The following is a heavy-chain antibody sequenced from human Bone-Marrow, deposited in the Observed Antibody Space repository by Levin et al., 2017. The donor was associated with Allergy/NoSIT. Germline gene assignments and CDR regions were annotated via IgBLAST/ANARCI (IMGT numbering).Heavy chain of an antibody. V-gene: IGHV4-59*01. D-gene: IGHD6-13*01. Sequence: TSETLSLTCTVSGGSISSYYWSWIRQPPGKGLEWIGYIYYSGSTNYNPSLKSRVTISVDTSKNQFSLKLSSVTAADTAVYYCASVRGSSWFRDWGQGTLVTVSS. CDR1: GGSISSYY. CDR3: ASVRGSSWFRD. J-gene: IGHJ4*02. CDR2: IYYSGST.